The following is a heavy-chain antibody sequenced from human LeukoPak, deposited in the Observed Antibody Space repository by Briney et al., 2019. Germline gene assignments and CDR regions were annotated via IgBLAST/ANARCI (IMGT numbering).Heavy chain of an antibody. CDR1: GGSFSVYY. CDR2: INHSGST. J-gene: IGHJ4*02. D-gene: IGHD6-19*01. CDR3: ARAIAVAGPIDY. Sequence: ASETLSLTCAVYGGSFSVYYWSWIRQPPGKGLEWIGEINHSGSTNYNPSLKSRVTISVDTSKNQFSLKLSSVTAADTAVYYCARAIAVAGPIDYWGQGTLVTVSS. V-gene: IGHV4-34*01.